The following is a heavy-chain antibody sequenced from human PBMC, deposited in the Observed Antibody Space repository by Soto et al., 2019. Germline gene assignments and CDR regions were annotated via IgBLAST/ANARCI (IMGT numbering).Heavy chain of an antibody. CDR3: VKDGGYCSSSTCYSPRNHYFDS. Sequence: HPGGSLRLSCEASGFTFSDYWMSWVRQAPGKGPEWVANIKFDGSEKQYVDSVRGRFTISRDNSRNSLFLQMNSLRVGDTAVYYCVKDGGYCSSSTCYSPRNHYFDSWGQGTLVTVS. D-gene: IGHD2-2*01. V-gene: IGHV3-7*03. CDR1: GFTFSDYW. J-gene: IGHJ4*02. CDR2: IKFDGSEK.